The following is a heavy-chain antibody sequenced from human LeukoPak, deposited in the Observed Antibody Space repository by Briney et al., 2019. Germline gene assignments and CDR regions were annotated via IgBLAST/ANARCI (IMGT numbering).Heavy chain of an antibody. CDR1: GGSISSSSYY. CDR2: IYYSGST. CDR3: ARQRGYIVATFSILGPWFDP. Sequence: SETLSLTCTVSGGSISSSSYYWGWIRQPPGKGLEWIGSIYYSGSTYYNPSLKSRVTISVDTSKNQFSLKLSSVTAADTAVYYCARQRGYIVATFSILGPWFDPWGQGTLVTVSS. J-gene: IGHJ5*02. V-gene: IGHV4-39*01. D-gene: IGHD5-12*01.